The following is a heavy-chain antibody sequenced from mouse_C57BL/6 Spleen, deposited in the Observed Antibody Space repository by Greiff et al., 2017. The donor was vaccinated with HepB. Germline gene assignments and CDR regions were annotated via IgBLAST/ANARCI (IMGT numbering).Heavy chain of an antibody. D-gene: IGHD2-3*01. CDR3: ARGGDGYGAMDY. CDR2: ISSGSSTI. Sequence: EVKLVESGGGLVKPGGSLKLSCAASGFTFSDYGMHWVRQAPEKGLEWVAYISSGSSTIYYADTVKGRFTISRDNAKNTLFLQMTSLRSEDTAMYYCARGGDGYGAMDYWGQGTSVTVSS. CDR1: GFTFSDYG. V-gene: IGHV5-17*01. J-gene: IGHJ4*01.